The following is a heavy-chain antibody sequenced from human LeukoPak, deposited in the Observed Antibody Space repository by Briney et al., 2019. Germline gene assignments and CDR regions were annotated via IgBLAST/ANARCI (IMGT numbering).Heavy chain of an antibody. Sequence: GGSLRLSCAASGFTFSSHWMHWVRQAPGKGLVWVSGIKSDGSITTYADSVKGRFTISRDNAENTLYLQMNSLRAEDTAVYYCARGRYYGMDVWGQGTTVTVSS. V-gene: IGHV3-74*03. CDR1: GFTFSSHW. CDR2: IKSDGSIT. J-gene: IGHJ6*02. CDR3: ARGRYYGMDV.